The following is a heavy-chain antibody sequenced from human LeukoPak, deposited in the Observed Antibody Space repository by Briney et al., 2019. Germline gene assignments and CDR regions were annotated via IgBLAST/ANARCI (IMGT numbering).Heavy chain of an antibody. CDR3: ARAAYSSTWYSRYFDL. V-gene: IGHV3-48*03. CDR2: ITSSDSTT. D-gene: IGHD6-13*01. Sequence: PGGSLSLSCVASGFTFSSYEMNWVRQAPGKGLEWLSYITSSDSTTHYADSVKGRFTISRENAKNSLYLQMNSLRAGDTAVYYCARAAYSSTWYSRYFDLWGRGTLVTVSS. CDR1: GFTFSSYE. J-gene: IGHJ2*01.